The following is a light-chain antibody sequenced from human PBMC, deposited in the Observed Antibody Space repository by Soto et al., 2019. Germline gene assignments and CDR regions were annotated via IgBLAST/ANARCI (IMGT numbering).Light chain of an antibody. Sequence: QSALTQPASVSGSPGQLITISCTGTSSDVGSYNLVSWYQQHPGKAPKLMIYEVSKRPSGVSNRFSGSKSGNTASLTISGLQAEDEADYYCCSYAGSSTLMVFGGGTKVTVL. J-gene: IGLJ2*01. V-gene: IGLV2-23*02. CDR3: CSYAGSSTLMV. CDR1: SSDVGSYNL. CDR2: EVS.